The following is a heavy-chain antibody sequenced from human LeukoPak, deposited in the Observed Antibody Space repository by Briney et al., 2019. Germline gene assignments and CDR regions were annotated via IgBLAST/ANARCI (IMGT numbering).Heavy chain of an antibody. CDR1: GSTFSSYS. V-gene: IGHV3-48*01. J-gene: IGHJ4*02. CDR3: ARGCSSTSCYTFSDY. D-gene: IGHD2-2*02. CDR2: ISSSSSTI. Sequence: PGGSLRLSCAASGSTFSSYSMNWVRQAPGKGLEWVSYISSSSSTIYYADSVKGRFTISRDNAKNSLYLQMNSLRAEDTAVYYCARGCSSTSCYTFSDYWGQGTLVTVSS.